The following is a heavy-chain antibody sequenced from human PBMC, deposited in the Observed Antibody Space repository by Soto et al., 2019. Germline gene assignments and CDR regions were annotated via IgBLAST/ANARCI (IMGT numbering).Heavy chain of an antibody. CDR3: ARLRIATNNYKWFDP. J-gene: IGHJ5*02. V-gene: IGHV4-31*03. CDR1: GAALNSGNYY. Sequence: PSETVSLTCSFSGAALNSGNYYWSWIRQVPGKGLEWIGHIYVTGAVDYNPSLRDRITISQDTSERQFSLNLRLVTAADTAVYYCARLRIATNNYKWFDPWGQGTRVTVSS. CDR2: IYVTGAV. D-gene: IGHD2-21*01.